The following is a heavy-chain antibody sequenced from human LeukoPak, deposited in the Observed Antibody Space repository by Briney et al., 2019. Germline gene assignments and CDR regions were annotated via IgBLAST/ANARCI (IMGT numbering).Heavy chain of an antibody. CDR2: IYTSGST. CDR3: ARVEEAYGSGRRENYYYYYMDV. V-gene: IGHV4-61*02. CDR1: GGSISSGSYY. J-gene: IGHJ6*03. Sequence: RASQTLSLTCTVSGGSISSGSYYWSWIRQPAGKGLEWIGRIYTSGSTNYNPSLKSRVTISVDTSKNQFSLKLSSVTAADTAVYYCARVEEAYGSGRRENYYYYYMDVWGKGTTVTISS. D-gene: IGHD3-10*01.